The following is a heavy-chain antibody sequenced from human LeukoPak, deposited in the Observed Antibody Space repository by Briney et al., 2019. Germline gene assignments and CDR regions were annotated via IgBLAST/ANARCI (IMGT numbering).Heavy chain of an antibody. D-gene: IGHD6-13*01. V-gene: IGHV3-7*02. CDR1: GFTFSTYW. J-gene: IGHJ4*02. Sequence: GGSLRLSCAASGFTFSTYWMVWXXQAPGKXXEWMANIKQDGSAKQXVDSVKGRFTXXRDNANNLVYLQMNSLRVEDTGVYYCATTTRSSSWDYWGQGTLVTVSS. CDR2: IKQDGSAK. CDR3: ATTTRSSSWDY.